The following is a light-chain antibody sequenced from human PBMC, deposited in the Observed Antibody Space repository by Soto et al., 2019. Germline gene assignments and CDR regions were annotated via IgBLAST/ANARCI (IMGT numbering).Light chain of an antibody. Sequence: QSALTQPASVSGSPGQSIAISCSGTSSDVGGYNYVSWYQHHPGKAPKLIIFDVRKRPSGVYNRFSGSKSGTTASLTISGLQAEDEADYYCNSYSSSSTLVVFGGGTKVTVL. J-gene: IGLJ3*02. CDR1: SSDVGGYNY. V-gene: IGLV2-14*03. CDR3: NSYSSSSTLVV. CDR2: DVR.